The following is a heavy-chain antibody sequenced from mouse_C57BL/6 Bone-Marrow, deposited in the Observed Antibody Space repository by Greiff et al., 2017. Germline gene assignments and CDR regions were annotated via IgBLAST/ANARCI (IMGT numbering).Heavy chain of an antibody. Sequence: VQLQQSGPELVKPGASVKLSCKASGYTFTSYDINWVKQRPGQGLEWIGWIYPRDGSTKYNDKFNVKAPLTVYPSSTTAYMELHSLQSGDSAVCFCARYYAFLFDYWGQGTTLTVSS. CDR1: GYTFTSYD. CDR3: ARYYAFLFDY. D-gene: IGHD1-1*01. V-gene: IGHV1-85*01. CDR2: IYPRDGST. J-gene: IGHJ2*01.